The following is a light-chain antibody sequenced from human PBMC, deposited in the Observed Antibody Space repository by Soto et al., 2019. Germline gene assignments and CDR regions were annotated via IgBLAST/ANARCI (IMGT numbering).Light chain of an antibody. J-gene: IGKJ4*01. CDR1: QTVSNN. Sequence: EIVMTQSPATLSVSPGEKATLSCRASQTVSNNLAWYQQKPGQAPRLLIYFASTRATGIPARFSGSGSGTEFTLTISSLQSEDFAVYYCQQYNNWPLTFGGGTKVE. CDR2: FAS. CDR3: QQYNNWPLT. V-gene: IGKV3-15*01.